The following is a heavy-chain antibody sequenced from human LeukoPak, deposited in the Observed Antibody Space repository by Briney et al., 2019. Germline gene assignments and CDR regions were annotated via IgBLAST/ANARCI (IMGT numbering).Heavy chain of an antibody. Sequence: ASVKVSCKASGYTFTGHYIHWMRQAPGQGLEWMGWISPNGGATRFAQKFQGRVTMTRDTSITTAYMDLTSLRSGDTAVYYCSRDRADGSMSAFDVWGQGTLVTVSS. CDR2: ISPNGGAT. V-gene: IGHV1-2*02. CDR1: GYTFTGHY. J-gene: IGHJ3*01. CDR3: SRDRADGSMSAFDV. D-gene: IGHD1-1*01.